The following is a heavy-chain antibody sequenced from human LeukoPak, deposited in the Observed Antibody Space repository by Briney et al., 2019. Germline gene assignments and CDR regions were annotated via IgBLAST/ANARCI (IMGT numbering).Heavy chain of an antibody. Sequence: GSSVKVSCKASGGTFSSYAISWVRQAPGQGLEWMGGIIPIFGTANYAQKFQGRVTITADESTSTAYMELSGLRSEDTAVYYCARDVRYYDSSGYSFDYWGQGTLITVSS. CDR3: ARDVRYYDSSGYSFDY. CDR2: IIPIFGTA. J-gene: IGHJ4*02. CDR1: GGTFSSYA. V-gene: IGHV1-69*01. D-gene: IGHD3-22*01.